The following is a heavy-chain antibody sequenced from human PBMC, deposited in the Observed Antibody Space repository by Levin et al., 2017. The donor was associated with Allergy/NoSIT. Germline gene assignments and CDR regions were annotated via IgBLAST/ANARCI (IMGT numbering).Heavy chain of an antibody. CDR1: GYSFTSYW. J-gene: IGHJ4*02. V-gene: IGHV5-51*01. CDR2: IYPGDSDT. D-gene: IGHD5-18*01. Sequence: GESLKISCKGSGYSFTSYWIGWVRQMPGKGLEWMGIIYPGDSDTRYSPSFQGQVTISADKSISTAYLQWSSLKASDTAMYYCATVDTAMATGGAFDYWGQGTLVTVSS. CDR3: ATVDTAMATGGAFDY.